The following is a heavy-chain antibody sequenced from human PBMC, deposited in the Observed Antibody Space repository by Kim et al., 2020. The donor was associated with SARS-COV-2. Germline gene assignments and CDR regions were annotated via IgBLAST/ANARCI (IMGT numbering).Heavy chain of an antibody. D-gene: IGHD5-12*01. CDR1: GGSISSYY. Sequence: SETLSLTCTVSGGSISSYYWSWIRQPPGKGLEWIGYIYYSGSTNYNPSLKSRVTISVDTSKNQFSLKLSSVTAADTAVYYCARVARGYDYMGFDYWGQGTLVTVSS. CDR3: ARVARGYDYMGFDY. CDR2: IYYSGST. J-gene: IGHJ4*02. V-gene: IGHV4-59*01.